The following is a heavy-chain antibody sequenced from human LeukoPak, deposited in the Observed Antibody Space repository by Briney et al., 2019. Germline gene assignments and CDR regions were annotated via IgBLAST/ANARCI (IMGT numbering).Heavy chain of an antibody. CDR2: IYPGDSDT. Sequence: GESLKISCKGSGYSFTSYWIGWVRQMPGKGLEWMGIIYPGDSDTRYSPSFQGQVTISADKSISTAYLQWSSLKASDTAMYYCARQSLGDSHYYYYMDVWGKGTTVTVSS. D-gene: IGHD2-21*02. CDR1: GYSFTSYW. J-gene: IGHJ6*03. CDR3: ARQSLGDSHYYYYMDV. V-gene: IGHV5-51*01.